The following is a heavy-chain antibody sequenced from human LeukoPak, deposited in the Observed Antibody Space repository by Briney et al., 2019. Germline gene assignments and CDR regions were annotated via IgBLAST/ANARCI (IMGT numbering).Heavy chain of an antibody. CDR3: ARDPNLRQMEPISDAFDI. D-gene: IGHD5-24*01. CDR2: IIPIFGTA. Sequence: SVKVSCKDSGGTFSSYAISWVRQAPGQGLEWMGRIIPIFGTANYAQKFQGRVTITTDESTSTAYMELSSLRSEDTAVYYCARDPNLRQMEPISDAFDIWGQGTMVTVSS. V-gene: IGHV1-69*05. CDR1: GGTFSSYA. J-gene: IGHJ3*02.